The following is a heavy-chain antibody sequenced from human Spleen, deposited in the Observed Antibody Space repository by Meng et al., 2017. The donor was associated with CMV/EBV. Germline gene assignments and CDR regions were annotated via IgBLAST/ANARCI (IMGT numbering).Heavy chain of an antibody. D-gene: IGHD4-23*01. CDR1: GGTFSSYA. CDR2: IIPILGIA. CDR3: ASPGGVYGGKGLYYGMDV. Sequence: SVKVSCKASGGTFSSYAISWVRQAPGQGLEWMGGIIPILGIANYAQKFQGRVTMTRDTSISTAYMELSRLRSDDTAVYYCASPGGVYGGKGLYYGMDVWGQGTTVTVSS. J-gene: IGHJ6*02. V-gene: IGHV1-69*10.